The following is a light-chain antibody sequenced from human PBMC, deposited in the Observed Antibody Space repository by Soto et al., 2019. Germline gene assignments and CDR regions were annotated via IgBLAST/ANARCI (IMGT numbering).Light chain of an antibody. V-gene: IGLV2-8*01. J-gene: IGLJ3*02. CDR1: SSDVGGYNY. Sequence: QSALTQPPSASGSPGQSVALSCTGTSSDVGGYNYVSWYLHQPGKAPKLMIYEVNKRPSGVPDRFSGSKTGNTASLTVSGLQAEDEGDYHCSSDAGSNKVCGGGTKLTVL. CDR2: EVN. CDR3: SSDAGSNKV.